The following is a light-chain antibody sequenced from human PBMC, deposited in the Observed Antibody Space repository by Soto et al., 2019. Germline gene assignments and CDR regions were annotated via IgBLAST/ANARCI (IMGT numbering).Light chain of an antibody. CDR1: QSINRY. CDR2: AAS. CDR3: QQSYSTLMYT. J-gene: IGKJ2*01. V-gene: IGKV1-39*01. Sequence: DIQMTQSPSSLSASVGDRVTITCRASQSINRYINWYQQKPGKAPKLLIYAASSLQSGVPSRFSGSGSGTDFTLTISSLQPEDFATYYCQQSYSTLMYTFGQGTKVDIK.